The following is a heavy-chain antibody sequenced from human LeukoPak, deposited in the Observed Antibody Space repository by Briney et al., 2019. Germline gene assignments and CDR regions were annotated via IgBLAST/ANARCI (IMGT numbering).Heavy chain of an antibody. D-gene: IGHD2-15*01. V-gene: IGHV3-30*03. CDR2: ISYDGSNK. Sequence: PGGSLRLSCAASGFTFSSYWMHWVRHAPGKGLEWVAVISYDGSNKYYADSVKGRFTISRDNSKNTLYLQMNSLRAEDTAVYYCARGPNKGYCSGGSCYSGYWGQGTLVTVSS. CDR1: GFTFSSYW. CDR3: ARGPNKGYCSGGSCYSGY. J-gene: IGHJ4*02.